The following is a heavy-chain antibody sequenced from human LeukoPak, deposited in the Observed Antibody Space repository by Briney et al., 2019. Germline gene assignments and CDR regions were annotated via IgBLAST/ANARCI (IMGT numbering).Heavy chain of an antibody. Sequence: SETLSLTCTASGGSISSYYWSWIRQPPGKGLEWIGNIYYSGSTNYNPSLKSRVTISVDTSKNQFSLKLSSVTAADTAVYYCARVRSSGWGIGFAYWGQGTLVTVSS. D-gene: IGHD6-19*01. V-gene: IGHV4-59*01. CDR2: IYYSGST. CDR1: GGSISSYY. CDR3: ARVRSSGWGIGFAY. J-gene: IGHJ4*02.